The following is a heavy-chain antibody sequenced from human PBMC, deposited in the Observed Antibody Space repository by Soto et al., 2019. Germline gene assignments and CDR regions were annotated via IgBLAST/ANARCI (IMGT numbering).Heavy chain of an antibody. CDR2: IIPILGIA. D-gene: IGHD5-18*01. J-gene: IGHJ4*02. CDR3: ARSGVDTAINSDY. CDR1: GGTFSSYT. V-gene: IGHV1-69*02. Sequence: QVQLVQSGAEVKKPGSSVKVSCKASGGTFSSYTISWVRQAPGQGLEWMGRIIPILGIANYAQKFQGRVTITAHKSKSTAYRELSSVRSEDTAVYYCARSGVDTAINSDYWGQGTLVTVSS.